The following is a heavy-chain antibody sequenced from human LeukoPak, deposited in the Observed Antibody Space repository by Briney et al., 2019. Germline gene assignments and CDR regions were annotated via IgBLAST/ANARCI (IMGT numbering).Heavy chain of an antibody. Sequence: ASVKVSCKASGYTFTGYYMHWVRQAPGQGLEWMGWINPNSGGTNYAQKFQGWVTMTRDTSISTAYMELSRLRSDDTAVYYCARPTASTPFYYDFWSGYPHDAFDIWGQGTMVTVSS. D-gene: IGHD3-3*01. V-gene: IGHV1-2*04. CDR1: GYTFTGYY. CDR3: ARPTASTPFYYDFWSGYPHDAFDI. CDR2: INPNSGGT. J-gene: IGHJ3*02.